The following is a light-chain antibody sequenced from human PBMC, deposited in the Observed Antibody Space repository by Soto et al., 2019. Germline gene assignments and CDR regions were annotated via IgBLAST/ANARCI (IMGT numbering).Light chain of an antibody. CDR2: TAS. CDR1: HTISRW. J-gene: IGKJ1*01. Sequence: QMSQFPARLSASVGATVTMTFRASHTISRWLAWYQQKPGKAPRLLIYTASTLESGVPSRFSASGSGTEFTLTISSLHPDDFATYYCQEYNNYWTFGQGTKVDIK. V-gene: IGKV1-5*01. CDR3: QEYNNYWT.